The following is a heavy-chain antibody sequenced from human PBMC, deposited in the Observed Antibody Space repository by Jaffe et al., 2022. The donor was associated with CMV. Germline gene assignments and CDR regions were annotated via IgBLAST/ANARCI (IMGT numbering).Heavy chain of an antibody. D-gene: IGHD6-13*01. V-gene: IGHV3-48*02. CDR3: ARDGYSSSWAHDAFDI. J-gene: IGHJ3*02. CDR1: GFTFSSYS. Sequence: EVQLVESGGGLVQPGGSLRLSCAASGFTFSSYSMNWVRQAPGKGLEWVSYISSSSSTIYYADSVKGRFTISRDNAKNSLYLQMNSLRDEDTAVYYCARDGYSSSWAHDAFDIWGQGTMVTVSS. CDR2: ISSSSSTI.